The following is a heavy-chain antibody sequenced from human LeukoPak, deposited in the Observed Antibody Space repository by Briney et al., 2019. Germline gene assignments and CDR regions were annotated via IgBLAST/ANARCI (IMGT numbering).Heavy chain of an antibody. CDR2: IYYSGST. Sequence: TSETLSLTCTVSGGSISSYYWSWIRQPPGKGLEWIGYIYYSGSTNYNPSLKSRVTISVDTSENQFSLKLSSVTAADTAVYYCARDLRFLDYGMDVWGQGTTVTVSS. D-gene: IGHD3-3*01. V-gene: IGHV4-59*12. CDR3: ARDLRFLDYGMDV. CDR1: GGSISSYY. J-gene: IGHJ6*02.